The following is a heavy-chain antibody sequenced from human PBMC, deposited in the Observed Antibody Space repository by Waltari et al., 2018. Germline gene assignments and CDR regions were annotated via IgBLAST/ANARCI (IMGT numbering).Heavy chain of an antibody. J-gene: IGHJ4*02. CDR1: GLSFSNYW. CDR2: IKKDGSEK. V-gene: IGHV3-7*01. CDR3: TRGGRDSSWYWRD. Sequence: EVQLVESGGGLAQPGGSLRLSCAASGLSFSNYWMTWVCQASGKRPKWVANIKKDGSEKYYMESVKGRFTISRDNAKNSLYLQMNNLRVEDTAVYYCTRGGRDSSWYWRDWGQGTLVTVSS. D-gene: IGHD6-13*01.